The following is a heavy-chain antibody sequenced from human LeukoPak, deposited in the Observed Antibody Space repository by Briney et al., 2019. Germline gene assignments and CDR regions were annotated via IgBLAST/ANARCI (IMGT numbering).Heavy chain of an antibody. CDR1: GDSINDYY. J-gene: IGHJ6*02. D-gene: IGHD3-10*01. V-gene: IGHV4-59*01. Sequence: PSETLSLTCTVAGDSINDYYLSWIRQPPGKGLEWIGNIYFSGNTNYNPSLKSRVTISEDTSKNKIPLKLNSVTAADTAVYYCAKMSGLYGMEVWGQGTTVTVS. CDR3: AKMSGLYGMEV. CDR2: IYFSGNT.